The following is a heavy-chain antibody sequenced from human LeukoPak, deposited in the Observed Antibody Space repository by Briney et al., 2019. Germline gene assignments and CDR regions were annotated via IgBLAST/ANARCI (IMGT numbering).Heavy chain of an antibody. V-gene: IGHV3-7*01. CDR1: GFTFSSYS. J-gene: IGHJ4*02. CDR3: ARDSHLGGYYDSSGAHFDY. Sequence: PGGSLRLSCAASGFTFSSYSMNWVRQAPGKGLEWVANIKQDGSEKYYVDSVKGRFTISRDNAKNSLYLQMNSLRAEDTAVYYCARDSHLGGYYDSSGAHFDYWGQGTLVTVSS. CDR2: IKQDGSEK. D-gene: IGHD3-22*01.